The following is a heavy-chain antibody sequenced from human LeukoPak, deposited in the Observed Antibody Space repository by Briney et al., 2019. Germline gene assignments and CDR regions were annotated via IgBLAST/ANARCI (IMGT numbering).Heavy chain of an antibody. CDR2: IYPGDSET. CDR3: ARPLTGDEADAFDI. D-gene: IGHD7-27*01. Sequence: GESLKISCKGSGYSFTSYWIGWVRQLPGKGREGMGIIYPGDSETRYSPSFQGQVTISADKSISTAYLQWSSLKASDTAMYYCARPLTGDEADAFDIWGQGTMVTVSS. CDR1: GYSFTSYW. V-gene: IGHV5-51*01. J-gene: IGHJ3*02.